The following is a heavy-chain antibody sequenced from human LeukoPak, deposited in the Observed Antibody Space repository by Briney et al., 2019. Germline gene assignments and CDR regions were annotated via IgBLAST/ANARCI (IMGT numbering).Heavy chain of an antibody. D-gene: IGHD5-12*01. Sequence: GGSLRLSCEVSGFALSTYEMNWVRQAPGKGLEWVAYSSSSGSDAYYADSVKGRFTISRDNAENSLYLQMDSLRAEDTAVYYCVREESGYDWCDYWGQGTLVTVSS. CDR2: SSSSGSDA. CDR3: VREESGYDWCDY. J-gene: IGHJ4*02. V-gene: IGHV3-48*03. CDR1: GFALSTYE.